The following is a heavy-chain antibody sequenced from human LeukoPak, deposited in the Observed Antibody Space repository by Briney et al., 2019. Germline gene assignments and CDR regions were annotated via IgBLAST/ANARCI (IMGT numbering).Heavy chain of an antibody. CDR2: IDPNSGGT. V-gene: IGHV1-2*02. J-gene: IGHJ4*02. CDR1: GYTFTGYY. D-gene: IGHD2-21*02. CDR3: ARAGNKVVTAIPGY. Sequence: ASVKVSCKASGYTFTGYYMHWVRQAPGQGLEWMGWIDPNSGGTNYAQKFQGRVTMTRDTSISTAYMELSRLRSDDTAVYYCARAGNKVVTAIPGYWGQGTLVTVSS.